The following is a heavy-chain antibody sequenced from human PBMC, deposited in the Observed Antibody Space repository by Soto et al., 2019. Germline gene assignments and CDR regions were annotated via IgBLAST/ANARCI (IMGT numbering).Heavy chain of an antibody. J-gene: IGHJ4*02. Sequence: SETLSLTCTVSGGSISSSSYYWGWIRQPPGKGLEWIGSIYYSGSTYYNPSLKSRVTISVDTSKNQFSLKLSSVTAADTAVYYCARHDVVVTFDRRGAFLDYWGQGPLVTVSS. V-gene: IGHV4-39*01. D-gene: IGHD2-21*02. CDR3: ARHDVVVTFDRRGAFLDY. CDR2: IYYSGST. CDR1: GGSISSSSYY.